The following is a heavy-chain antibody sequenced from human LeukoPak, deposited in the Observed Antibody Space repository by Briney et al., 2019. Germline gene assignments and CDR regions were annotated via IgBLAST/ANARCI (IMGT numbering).Heavy chain of an antibody. J-gene: IGHJ5*02. D-gene: IGHD6-19*01. CDR3: ARHLAVAGLNWFDP. Sequence: ASVKVSCKASGYTFTSYGISWVRQAPGQGLEWMEWISAYNGNTNYAQKVQGRVTMTTDTSTSTAYMDLRSLRFDDTAVYYCARHLAVAGLNWFDPWGQGTLVTVSS. V-gene: IGHV1-18*01. CDR2: ISAYNGNT. CDR1: GYTFTSYG.